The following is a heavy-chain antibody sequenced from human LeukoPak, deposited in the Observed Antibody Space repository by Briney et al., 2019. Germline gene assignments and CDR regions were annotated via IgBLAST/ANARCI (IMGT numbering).Heavy chain of an antibody. D-gene: IGHD5-18*01. CDR1: GCSISSYY. Sequence: SETLSLTCTVSGCSISSYYWSWIRQPPGKGLEWIGYIYYSGSTNYNPSLKSRVTISVDTSKNQFSLKLSSVTAADTAVYYCARGGYSYGYTDWYFDLWGRGTLVTVSS. V-gene: IGHV4-59*01. J-gene: IGHJ2*01. CDR3: ARGGYSYGYTDWYFDL. CDR2: IYYSGST.